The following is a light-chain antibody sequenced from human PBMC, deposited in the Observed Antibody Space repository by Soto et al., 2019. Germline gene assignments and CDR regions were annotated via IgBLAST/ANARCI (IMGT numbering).Light chain of an antibody. CDR3: SSYAGSNIDYV. CDR1: SSDVVGYKY. V-gene: IGLV2-8*01. CDR2: EVS. Sequence: QSALTQPPSASGSPGQSVTISCTGTSSDVVGYKYVSWYQQHPGKVPKLMIYEVSKRPSGVPDRFSGSKSGNTASLTVSGLQAEDEADYYCSSYAGSNIDYVFGTGTKVTVL. J-gene: IGLJ1*01.